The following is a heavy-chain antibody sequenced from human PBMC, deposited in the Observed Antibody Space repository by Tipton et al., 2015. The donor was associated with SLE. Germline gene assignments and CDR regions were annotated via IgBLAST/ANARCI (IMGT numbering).Heavy chain of an antibody. CDR3: ASPNGGATGIGY. CDR1: GGSISSPY. J-gene: IGHJ4*02. V-gene: IGHV4-59*11. D-gene: IGHD1-26*01. Sequence: TLSLTCTVSGGSISSPYWGWIRQPPGKGLEWIGYIYYSGSTNYNPSLKSRVTISVDTSKNQFSLKLSSVTAADTAVYYCASPNGGATGIGYRGQGTLVTVSS. CDR2: IYYSGST.